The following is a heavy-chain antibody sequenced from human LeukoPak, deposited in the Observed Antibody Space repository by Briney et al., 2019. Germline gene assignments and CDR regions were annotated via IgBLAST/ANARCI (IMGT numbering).Heavy chain of an antibody. J-gene: IGHJ4*02. V-gene: IGHV3-74*01. CDR3: ARVEMATITSLDS. CDR1: GFTFSSYW. CDR2: INSDGSST. D-gene: IGHD5-24*01. Sequence: PGGSLRLSCAASGFTFSSYWMHWVRQAPGKGLVWFSRINSDGSSTSYADSVKGRFTISRDNAKNTLYLQMNSLRAEDTAVYYCARVEMATITSLDSWGQGTLVTVSS.